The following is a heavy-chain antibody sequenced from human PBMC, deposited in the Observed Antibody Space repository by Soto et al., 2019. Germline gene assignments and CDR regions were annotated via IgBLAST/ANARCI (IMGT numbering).Heavy chain of an antibody. V-gene: IGHV3-23*01. CDR3: APGRQLVVDQ. D-gene: IGHD2-8*02. CDR1: GFTFRRYA. Sequence: EVQLLESGGGLVQPGGSLRLSCAASGFTFRRYAMSWVSQSPGKGLEWISGIGSGGDTTYYADSVKGRFAISRDDSKNTLFLQMNSLRAEDTDVYYCAPGRQLVVDQWGQGTLVTVS. CDR2: IGSGGDTT. J-gene: IGHJ4*02.